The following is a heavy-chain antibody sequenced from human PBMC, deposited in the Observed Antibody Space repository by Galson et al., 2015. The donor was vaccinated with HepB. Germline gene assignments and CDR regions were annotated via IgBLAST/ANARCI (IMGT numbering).Heavy chain of an antibody. Sequence: SLRLSCAASGLTFGDYAMSWVRQAPGKGLEWIGFIRSETYGATTEYAASVKGRFIISRDDSKSLAYLKLNSLKTEDTAVYYCTVHDTLAAAAFFDYWGQGALVTVSS. CDR1: GLTFGDYA. D-gene: IGHD6-13*01. J-gene: IGHJ4*02. CDR3: TVHDTLAAAAFFDY. V-gene: IGHV3-49*04. CDR2: IRSETYGATT.